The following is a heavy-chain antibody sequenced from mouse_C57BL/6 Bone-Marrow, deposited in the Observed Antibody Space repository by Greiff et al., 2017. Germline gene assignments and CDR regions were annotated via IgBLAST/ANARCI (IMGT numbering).Heavy chain of an antibody. V-gene: IGHV1-82*01. Sequence: VQLQQSGPELVKPGASVKISCKASGYAFSSSWMNWVKQRPGKGLEWIGRIYPGDGDTNYNGKFKGKATLTADKSSSTAYMQLSSLTSEDSAVYFCARWNYYYGSSSLHWYFDVWGTGTTVTVSS. CDR2: IYPGDGDT. CDR1: GYAFSSSW. CDR3: ARWNYYYGSSSLHWYFDV. D-gene: IGHD1-1*01. J-gene: IGHJ1*03.